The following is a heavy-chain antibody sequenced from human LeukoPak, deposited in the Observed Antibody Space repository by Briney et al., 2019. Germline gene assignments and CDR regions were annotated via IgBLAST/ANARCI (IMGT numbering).Heavy chain of an antibody. CDR3: VKDGSGSYYTYYFDY. Sequence: GGSLRLSCSASGFTFSRYAMHWVRQAPGKGLEYVSAISSTGGSTYYADSVKGRFTISRDNSKNTLYLQMSSLRAEDTAVYYCVKDGSGSYYTYYFDYWGQGTLVTVSS. D-gene: IGHD3-10*01. J-gene: IGHJ4*02. V-gene: IGHV3-64D*06. CDR1: GFTFSRYA. CDR2: ISSTGGST.